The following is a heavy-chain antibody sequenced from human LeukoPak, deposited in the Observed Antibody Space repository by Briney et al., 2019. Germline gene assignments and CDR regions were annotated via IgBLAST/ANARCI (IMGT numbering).Heavy chain of an antibody. J-gene: IGHJ6*04. CDR1: GFIFSSYW. CDR3: AELGITMIGGV. Sequence: GRSLRPSCAASGFIFSSYWMSWVRQAPGKGLEWVSYISSSGSTIYYADSVKGRFTISRDNAKNSLYLQMNSLRAEDTAVYYCAELGITMIGGVWGEGTTVTISS. CDR2: ISSSGSTI. V-gene: IGHV3-48*03. D-gene: IGHD3-10*02.